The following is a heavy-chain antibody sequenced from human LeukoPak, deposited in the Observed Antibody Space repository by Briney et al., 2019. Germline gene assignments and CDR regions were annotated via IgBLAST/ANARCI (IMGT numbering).Heavy chain of an antibody. CDR3: ARRETYDYGDYEGY. V-gene: IGHV5-51*01. D-gene: IGHD4-17*01. CDR1: GYSFSSYW. CDR2: IYPGYSDT. Sequence: GAPLKISCKGSGYSFSSYWIGWVRPLPGKGLGWVGIIYPGYSDTRYSPSFQGQVTISADKSISTAYLQWSSLKASDTAMYYCARRETYDYGDYEGYWGQGTLVTVSS. J-gene: IGHJ4*02.